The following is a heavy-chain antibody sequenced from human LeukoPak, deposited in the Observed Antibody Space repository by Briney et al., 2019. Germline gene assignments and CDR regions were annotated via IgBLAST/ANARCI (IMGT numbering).Heavy chain of an antibody. CDR1: GGTFSSYA. D-gene: IGHD1-26*01. V-gene: IGHV1-69*05. CDR3: ARDLAVVGATSGAFDI. CDR2: IIPIFGTA. Sequence: ASVKVSCTASGGTFSSYAMSWVRQAPGQGLEWMGGIIPIFGTANYAQKFQGRVTITTDESTSTAYMELSSLRSEDTAVYYCARDLAVVGATSGAFDIWGQGTMVTVSS. J-gene: IGHJ3*02.